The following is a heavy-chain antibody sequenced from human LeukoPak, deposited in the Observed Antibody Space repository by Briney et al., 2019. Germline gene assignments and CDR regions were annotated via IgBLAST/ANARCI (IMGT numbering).Heavy chain of an antibody. V-gene: IGHV5-51*01. CDR3: ARGEDYYDTLTGQGWFDP. D-gene: IGHD3-9*01. J-gene: IGHJ5*02. CDR1: GYSFTSYW. CDR2: IYPGDSDT. Sequence: GESLKISCKGSGYSFTSYWIGWVRQMPGKGLEWMGIIYPGDSDTRYSPSFQGQVTISADKSISTAYLQWSSLKASDTAMYYCARGEDYYDTLTGQGWFDPWGQGTLVTVSS.